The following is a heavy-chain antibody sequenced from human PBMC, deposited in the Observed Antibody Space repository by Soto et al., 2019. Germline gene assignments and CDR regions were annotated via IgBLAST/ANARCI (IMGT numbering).Heavy chain of an antibody. CDR1: GGSISSSSYY. CDR3: ARHTPAISISDH. Sequence: QLQLQESGPGLVKPSETLSLTCTVSGGSISSSSYYWGWIRQPPGKGLEWIGSIYYSGSTYYNPSLKRRVTISVATSKNQFSMKLSSVTAAATAVYYCARHTPAISISDHWGQGTLVTVSS. J-gene: IGHJ4*02. V-gene: IGHV4-39*01. CDR2: IYYSGST. D-gene: IGHD2-15*01.